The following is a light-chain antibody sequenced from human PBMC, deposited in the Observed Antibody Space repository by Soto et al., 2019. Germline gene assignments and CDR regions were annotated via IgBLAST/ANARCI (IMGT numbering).Light chain of an antibody. CDR3: SSYAGRNNYV. V-gene: IGLV2-8*01. Sequence: QSALTQPPSASGSPGQSVTISCTGTSSDVGGYDFVSWYQQHPGKAPKLMIHEVSKRPSGVPDRFSGSKSGNTASLTVSGLQAEDEADYYCSSYAGRNNYVFGNG. J-gene: IGLJ1*01. CDR1: SSDVGGYDF. CDR2: EVS.